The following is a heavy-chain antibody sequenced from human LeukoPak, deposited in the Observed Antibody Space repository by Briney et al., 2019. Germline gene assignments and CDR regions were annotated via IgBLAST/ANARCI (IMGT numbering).Heavy chain of an antibody. Sequence: GGSLRLSCAASRFTFSNYWMSWVRQAPGKGLEWVANINQDGSEKYYVDSVKGRFTISRDNAKNSLYLQMNSLRAEDTAVYYCARVRWGGLYYFDYWGQGTLVTVSS. D-gene: IGHD3-16*01. CDR3: ARVRWGGLYYFDY. J-gene: IGHJ4*02. V-gene: IGHV3-7*01. CDR1: RFTFSNYW. CDR2: INQDGSEK.